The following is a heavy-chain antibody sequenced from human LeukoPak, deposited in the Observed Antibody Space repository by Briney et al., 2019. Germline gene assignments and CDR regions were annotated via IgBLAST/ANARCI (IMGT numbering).Heavy chain of an antibody. Sequence: AGGTLRLSCAASGFTFSSYGMSWVRQAPGKGLEWVSAISGSGGSTYYADSVKGRFTISRDNSKNTLYLQMNSLRAEDTAVYYCAKDRWRRTGTTIYYYYYMDVWGKGTTVTISS. J-gene: IGHJ6*03. CDR2: ISGSGGST. CDR3: AKDRWRRTGTTIYYYYYMDV. V-gene: IGHV3-23*01. CDR1: GFTFSSYG. D-gene: IGHD1-1*01.